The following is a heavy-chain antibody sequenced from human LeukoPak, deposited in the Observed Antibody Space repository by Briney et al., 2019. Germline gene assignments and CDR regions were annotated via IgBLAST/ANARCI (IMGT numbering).Heavy chain of an antibody. D-gene: IGHD1-26*01. Sequence: GGSLRLSCAASGFTVNSNYMGWVRQAPGKGLEWVSVIYIDGSTDYADSVKGRFTISRDDSKNTVYLQMNSLRAEDTAVYYCARDSEEWELLFGYWGQGTLVTVSS. CDR2: IYIDGST. CDR1: GFTVNSNY. V-gene: IGHV3-66*01. J-gene: IGHJ4*02. CDR3: ARDSEEWELLFGY.